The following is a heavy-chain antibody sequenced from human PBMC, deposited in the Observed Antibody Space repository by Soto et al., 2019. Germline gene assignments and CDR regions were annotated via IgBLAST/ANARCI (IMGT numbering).Heavy chain of an antibody. J-gene: IGHJ4*02. V-gene: IGHV1-2*02. CDR1: VYTFTGYY. CDR3: ARVRGSYYDSSGDRYFDY. D-gene: IGHD3-22*01. CDR2: INPNSGGT. Sequence: ASVKVSCKASVYTFTGYYMHWVRQAPGQGLEWMGWINPNSGGTNYAQKFQGRVTMTRDTSISTAYMELSRLRSDDTAVYYCARVRGSYYDSSGDRYFDYWGQGTLVTVSS.